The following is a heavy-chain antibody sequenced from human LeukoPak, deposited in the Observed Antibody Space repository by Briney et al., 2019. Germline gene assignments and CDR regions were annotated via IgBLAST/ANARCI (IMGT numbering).Heavy chain of an antibody. Sequence: GGSLRLSCAASGFTFSSYAMSWVRQAPGKGLEWVSGISGSGGSTYYADSVKGRFTISRANSKNPLYLQMNSLRAEDTAVYYCAKEGYCGGDCYREFDYWGQGTLVTVSS. CDR2: ISGSGGST. D-gene: IGHD2-21*02. V-gene: IGHV3-23*01. CDR3: AKEGYCGGDCYREFDY. J-gene: IGHJ4*02. CDR1: GFTFSSYA.